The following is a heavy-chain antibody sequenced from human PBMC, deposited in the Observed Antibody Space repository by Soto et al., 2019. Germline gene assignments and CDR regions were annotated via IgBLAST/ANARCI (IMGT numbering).Heavy chain of an antibody. CDR2: INHSGST. CDR3: ARKAHYDFWSGSGYYYYVMDV. D-gene: IGHD3-3*01. CDR1: GGSFSGYY. V-gene: IGHV4-34*01. Sequence: SETLSLTCAVYGGSFSGYYWSWIRQPPGKGLEWIGEINHSGSTNYNPSLKSRVTISVDTSKNQFSLKLSSVTAAETSVYYCARKAHYDFWSGSGYYYYVMDVWGQGTTVTVSS. J-gene: IGHJ6*02.